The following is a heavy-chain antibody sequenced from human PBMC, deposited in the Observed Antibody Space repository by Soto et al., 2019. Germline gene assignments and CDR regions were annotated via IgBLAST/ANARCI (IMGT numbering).Heavy chain of an antibody. CDR3: ARGTMLRGPGYYYAMDV. D-gene: IGHD3-10*01. V-gene: IGHV4-31*03. J-gene: IGHJ6*02. Sequence: TLSLTCTVSVDSISRNGYFWTWILQHPGKGLEWIGYIYNSGSSYYNPSLKSRVIISVDTSKNHFSLNLTAVTAADTAVYYCARGTMLRGPGYYYAMDVWGQGTTVTVSS. CDR2: IYNSGSS. CDR1: VDSISRNGYF.